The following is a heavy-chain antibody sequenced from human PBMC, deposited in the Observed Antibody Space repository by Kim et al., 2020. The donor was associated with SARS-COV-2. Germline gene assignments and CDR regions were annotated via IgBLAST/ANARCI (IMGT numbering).Heavy chain of an antibody. CDR3: ARVYPSSRRFDP. J-gene: IGHJ5*02. Sequence: NYNPSLKSRVTISVDTSKNQFSLKLSSVTAADTAVYYCARVYPSSRRFDPWGQGTLVTVSS. V-gene: IGHV4-34*01. D-gene: IGHD6-13*01.